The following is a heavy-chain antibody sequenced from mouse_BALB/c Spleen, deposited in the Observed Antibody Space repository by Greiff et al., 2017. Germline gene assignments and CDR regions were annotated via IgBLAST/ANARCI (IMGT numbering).Heavy chain of an antibody. J-gene: IGHJ4*01. CDR1: GFTFSSFG. V-gene: IGHV5-17*02. D-gene: IGHD2-14*01. CDR2: ISSGSSTI. CDR3: ARFGYDGGMDY. Sequence: EVQLQESGGGLVQPGGSRKLSCAASGFTFSSFGMHWVRQAPEKGLEWVAYISSGSSTIYYADTVKGRFPISRDNPKNTLFLQMTSLRSEDTAMYYCARFGYDGGMDYWGQGTSVTVSS.